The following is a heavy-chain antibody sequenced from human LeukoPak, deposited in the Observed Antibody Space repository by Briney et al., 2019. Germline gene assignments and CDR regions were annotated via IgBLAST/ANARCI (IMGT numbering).Heavy chain of an antibody. CDR3: ARDLISPREGGELIWDY. J-gene: IGHJ4*02. V-gene: IGHV1-46*01. D-gene: IGHD1-26*01. CDR1: GYTFTNYY. CDR2: INPSGGST. Sequence: ASVKVSCKASGYTFTNYYLHWVRQAPGQGLEWMGIINPSGGSTSNAQKFQGRVTMTRDTSTSTVYMELSSLRSEDTAVYYCARDLISPREGGELIWDYWGQGTLVTVSS.